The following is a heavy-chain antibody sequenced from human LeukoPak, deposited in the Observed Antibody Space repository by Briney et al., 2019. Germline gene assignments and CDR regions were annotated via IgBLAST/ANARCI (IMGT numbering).Heavy chain of an antibody. Sequence: GGSLRLSCVASGFTFSGCGMHWVRQAPGKGLEWAAVIWYDGSGEYYADSVKGRFTISRDNSKNTLYLQVNSLIAEDTAVYYCLKDEDIYDRHMGDYWGQGTLVTVSS. D-gene: IGHD2-15*01. V-gene: IGHV3-33*06. J-gene: IGHJ4*02. CDR1: GFTFSGCG. CDR2: IWYDGSGE. CDR3: LKDEDIYDRHMGDY.